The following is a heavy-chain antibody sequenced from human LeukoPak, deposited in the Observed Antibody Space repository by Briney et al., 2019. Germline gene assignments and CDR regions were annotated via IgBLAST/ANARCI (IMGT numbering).Heavy chain of an antibody. V-gene: IGHV1-24*01. D-gene: IGHD3-22*01. CDR3: ATDLGDSSGYYNWFDP. Sequence: EASVKVSCTVSGYTLTELSMHWVRQAPGKGLEWMGGFDPEDGETIYAQKFQGRVTMTEDTSTDTAYMELSSLRSEDTAVYYCATDLGDSSGYYNWFDPWGQGTLVTVSS. J-gene: IGHJ5*02. CDR2: FDPEDGET. CDR1: GYTLTELS.